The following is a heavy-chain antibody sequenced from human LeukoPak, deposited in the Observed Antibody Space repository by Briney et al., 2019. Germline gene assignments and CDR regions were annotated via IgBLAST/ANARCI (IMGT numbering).Heavy chain of an antibody. CDR3: ARKRWLQSEFDY. D-gene: IGHD5-24*01. J-gene: IGHJ4*02. Sequence: GGSLRLSCAASGFTVSSNYMNWVRQAPGKGLEWVSVIYSGGSTCYADSVKGRFTISRDNSKNTLYLQMNSLRAEDTAVYYCARKRWLQSEFDYWGQGTLVTVSS. V-gene: IGHV3-66*01. CDR2: IYSGGST. CDR1: GFTVSSNY.